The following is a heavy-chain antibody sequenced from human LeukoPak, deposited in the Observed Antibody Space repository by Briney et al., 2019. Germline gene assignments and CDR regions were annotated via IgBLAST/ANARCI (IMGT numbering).Heavy chain of an antibody. CDR3: ASPSSTYCSGGSCQVY. CDR2: ISSSSSYI. Sequence: GGSLRLSCAASGFTFSSYSMNWVRQAPGKGLEWVSSISSSSSYIYYADSVKGRFTISRDNAKNSLYLQMNSLRAEDTAVYYCASPSSTYCSGGSCQVYWGQGTLVTVSS. D-gene: IGHD2-15*01. V-gene: IGHV3-21*01. J-gene: IGHJ4*02. CDR1: GFTFSSYS.